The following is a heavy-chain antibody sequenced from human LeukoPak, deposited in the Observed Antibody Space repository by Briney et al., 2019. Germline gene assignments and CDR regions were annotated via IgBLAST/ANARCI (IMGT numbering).Heavy chain of an antibody. CDR3: AKEGYDSSGYYYP. J-gene: IGHJ5*02. D-gene: IGHD3-22*01. Sequence: GGSLRLSCAASGFTFSSYDMHWVRPAPGKGLEWVAVISYDGSNKYYADSVKGRFTISRDNSKNTLYLQMNSLRAEDTAVYYCAKEGYDSSGYYYPWGQGTLVTVSS. CDR2: ISYDGSNK. V-gene: IGHV3-30*18. CDR1: GFTFSSYD.